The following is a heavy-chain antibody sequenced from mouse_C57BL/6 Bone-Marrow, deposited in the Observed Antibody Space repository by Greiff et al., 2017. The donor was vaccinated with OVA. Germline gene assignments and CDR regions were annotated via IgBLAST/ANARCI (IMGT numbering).Heavy chain of an antibody. CDR3: ARSRWDFDY. CDR1: GYTFTSYG. Sequence: QVQLQQSGAELARPGASVKLSCKASGYTFTSYGISWVKQRTGQGLEWIGEIYPRSGNTYYNEKFKGKATLTADKSSSTAYMELRSLTSEDSAVYFCARSRWDFDYWGQGTTLPVSS. D-gene: IGHD1-1*02. V-gene: IGHV1-81*01. J-gene: IGHJ2*01. CDR2: IYPRSGNT.